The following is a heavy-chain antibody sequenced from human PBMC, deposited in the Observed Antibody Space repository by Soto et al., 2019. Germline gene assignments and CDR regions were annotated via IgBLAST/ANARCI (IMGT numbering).Heavy chain of an antibody. Sequence: ASVKVSCKASGYTFTSYGISWVRQAPGQGLEWLGWIRVYNGATNYAEKLQGRVTVTIDPSANTAYMELRNLRSDDTAVYFCANTYGDFYWYFDLWGRGTLVTVSS. V-gene: IGHV1-18*01. CDR2: IRVYNGAT. J-gene: IGHJ2*01. CDR3: ANTYGDFYWYFDL. D-gene: IGHD4-17*01. CDR1: GYTFTSYG.